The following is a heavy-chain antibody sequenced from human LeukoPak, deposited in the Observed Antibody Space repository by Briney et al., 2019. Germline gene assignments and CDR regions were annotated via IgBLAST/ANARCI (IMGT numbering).Heavy chain of an antibody. CDR3: ARDTYSSSWYVRNPFDY. D-gene: IGHD6-13*01. CDR1: GYTFTSYG. Sequence: VASVKVSCKASGYTFTSYGISWVRQAPGQGLEWMGWISAYNGNTNYAQKLQGRVTMTTDTSTSTAYMELRSLRSDDTAVYYCARDTYSSSWYVRNPFDYWGQGTLVTVSS. V-gene: IGHV1-18*01. CDR2: ISAYNGNT. J-gene: IGHJ4*02.